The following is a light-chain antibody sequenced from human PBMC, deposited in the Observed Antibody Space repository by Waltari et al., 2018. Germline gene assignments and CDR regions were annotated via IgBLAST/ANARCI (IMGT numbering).Light chain of an antibody. Sequence: EIVLTQSPGTLSLSPGERATLSCRASQSVSSNYLAWYQQKPGQAPRPLIYGAAIRATGIPERFSGSGSGTDFSLTISRLEPEDFAVYYCQQYGSSPPDTFGQGTEVEI. CDR2: GAA. V-gene: IGKV3-20*01. CDR1: QSVSSNY. CDR3: QQYGSSPPDT. J-gene: IGKJ2*01.